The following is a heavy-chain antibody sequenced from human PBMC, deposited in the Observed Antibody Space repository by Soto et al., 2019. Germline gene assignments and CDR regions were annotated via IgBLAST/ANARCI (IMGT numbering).Heavy chain of an antibody. CDR3: ARPLVAPVAGPYYYGMDV. J-gene: IGHJ6*02. CDR1: GFTFSTYG. D-gene: IGHD6-19*01. CDR2: IWYDGNTK. V-gene: IGHV3-33*01. Sequence: QAWGSLRFSCAAAGFTFSTYGFNWVRQAPGKGLEWVAVIWYDGNTKYYADSVKGRFTISRDNSKNTLYLQMNSLTAEDTAVYYCARPLVAPVAGPYYYGMDVWGQGTTVTASS.